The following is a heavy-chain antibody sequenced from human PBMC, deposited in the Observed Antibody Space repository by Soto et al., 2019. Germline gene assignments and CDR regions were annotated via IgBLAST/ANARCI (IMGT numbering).Heavy chain of an antibody. V-gene: IGHV3-74*01. D-gene: IGHD2-21*02. CDR1: GFTFSTSW. CDR3: ARVLCFGAVCSRAFDI. CDR2: ISGDGSST. J-gene: IGHJ3*02. Sequence: EVQLVESGGGLVQPGGSLRLSCAASGFTFSTSWMHWVRQVPGKGLVWVSRISGDGSSTRSADSVTGRFTVSRDNARNTLYLQMNSLRFEDTSVDHCARVLCFGAVCSRAFDIWGQGTLVTVSS.